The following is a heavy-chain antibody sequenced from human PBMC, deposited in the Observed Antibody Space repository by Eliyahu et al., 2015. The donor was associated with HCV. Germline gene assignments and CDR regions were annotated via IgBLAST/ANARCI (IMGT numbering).Heavy chain of an antibody. J-gene: IGHJ6*02. CDR1: GDTFTSYY. CDR2: INPGGGST. CDR3: ARDFNKRWQQLISGYVMDV. Sequence: QVHLVQSGAEVKEPGASVKVSCKASGDTFTSYYLHWVRQAPGQGLEWMGVINPGGGSTIYTQKFRGRVTMTRDTSTSTVYMDLSSLTSEDTAVYYCARDFNKRWQQLISGYVMDVWGQGTTVTVSS. D-gene: IGHD5-24*01. V-gene: IGHV1-46*01.